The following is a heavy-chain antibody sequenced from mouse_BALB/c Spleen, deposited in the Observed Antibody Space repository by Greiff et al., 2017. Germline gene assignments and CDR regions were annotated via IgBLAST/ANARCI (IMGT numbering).Heavy chain of an antibody. J-gene: IGHJ2*01. CDR2: INSNGGST. V-gene: IGHV5-6-3*01. CDR3: ARDDYYGSSYPFDY. D-gene: IGHD1-1*01. CDR1: GFTFSSYG. Sequence: EVKLMESGGGLVQPGGSLKLSCAASGFTFSSYGMSWVRQTPDKRLELVATINSNGGSTYYPDSVKGRFTISRDNAKNTLYLQMSSLKSEDTAMYYCARDDYYGSSYPFDYWGQGTTLTVSS.